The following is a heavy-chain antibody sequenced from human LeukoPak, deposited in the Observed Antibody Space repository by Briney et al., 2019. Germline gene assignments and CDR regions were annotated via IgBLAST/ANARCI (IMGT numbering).Heavy chain of an antibody. V-gene: IGHV4-59*12. CDR1: GGSISSYY. J-gene: IGHJ4*02. CDR2: ISDIGSI. CDR3: ALIYYYDSSGYSEGDY. Sequence: SETLSLTCTVSGGSISSYYWSWIRQPPGKGLEWIAYISDIGSINYNPSLKSRVTISLDTSKNQFSLKLSSVTAADTAVYYCALIYYYDSSGYSEGDYWGQGTLVTVSS. D-gene: IGHD3-22*01.